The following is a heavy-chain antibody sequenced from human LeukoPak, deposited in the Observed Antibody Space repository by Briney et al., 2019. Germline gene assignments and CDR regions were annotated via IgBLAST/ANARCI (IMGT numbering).Heavy chain of an antibody. CDR2: INHSGST. J-gene: IGHJ4*02. D-gene: IGHD3-10*01. CDR3: ARGLLMVRGVIIKYYFDY. Sequence: SETLSPTCAVYGGSFSGYYWSWIRQPPGKGLEWIGEINHSGSTNYNPSLKSRVTISVDTSKNQFSLKLSSVTAADTAVYYCARGLLMVRGVIIKYYFDYWGQGTLVTVSS. CDR1: GGSFSGYY. V-gene: IGHV4-34*01.